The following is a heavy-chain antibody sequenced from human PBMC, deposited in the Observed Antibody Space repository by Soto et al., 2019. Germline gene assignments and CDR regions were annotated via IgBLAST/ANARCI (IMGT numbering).Heavy chain of an antibody. V-gene: IGHV1-69*13. J-gene: IGHJ2*01. D-gene: IGHD3-3*02. CDR1: GGTFSSYA. CDR3: ARGSFFFKCYGNHLDLLAFPTRRSSDL. Sequence: SVKVSCKASGGTFSSYAISWVRRAPGQGLEWMGGIIPIFGTANYAQKFQGRVTITADESTSTAYMELSSLGSEDTAVYYCARGSFFFKCYGNHLDLLAFPTRRSSDL. CDR2: IIPIFGTA.